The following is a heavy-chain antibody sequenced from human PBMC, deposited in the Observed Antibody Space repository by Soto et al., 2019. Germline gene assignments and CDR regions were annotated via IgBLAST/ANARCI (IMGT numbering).Heavy chain of an antibody. CDR1: GGSISSGGYY. J-gene: IGHJ5*02. V-gene: IGHV4-31*03. D-gene: IGHD5-12*01. Sequence: QVQLQESGPGLVKPSQTLSLTCTVSGGSISSGGYYWSWIRQHPGKGLEWIGYIYYSGSTYYNPSLLSRVTTSADTCKTPFSLKLSSVTAADAAVYYCAREEGGGYDHRWFDPWGQGTLVTVSS. CDR3: AREEGGGYDHRWFDP. CDR2: IYYSGST.